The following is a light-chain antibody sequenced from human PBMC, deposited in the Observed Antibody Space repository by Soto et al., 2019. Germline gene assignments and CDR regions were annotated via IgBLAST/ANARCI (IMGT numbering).Light chain of an antibody. CDR1: QSLTSDY. Sequence: EIVLTQSAGTLSWSAGERATLSCRASQSLTSDYLAWYQQKPGQTPRLLIHGASSRATGIPDRFSGSGSGKDFTLTISRLEPEDSAVYYCQQSGRPFGQGTKVDIK. V-gene: IGKV3-20*01. CDR2: GAS. J-gene: IGKJ1*01. CDR3: QQSGRP.